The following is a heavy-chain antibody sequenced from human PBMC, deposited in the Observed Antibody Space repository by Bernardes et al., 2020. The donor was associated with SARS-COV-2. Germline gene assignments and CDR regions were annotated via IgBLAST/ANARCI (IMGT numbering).Heavy chain of an antibody. D-gene: IGHD3-10*01. CDR3: ARVFLRGVNPWFDT. J-gene: IGHJ5*02. CDR2: MYHTGST. Sequence: SETLSLTCTVSNDSITNYYWSWIRQPPGKGLEWIAYMYHTGSTHYNPSLKSRVTTSVETSKKQFSLKMSSVTAADTAVYYCARVFLRGVNPWFDTWGPGILITVSS. V-gene: IGHV4-59*01. CDR1: NDSITNYY.